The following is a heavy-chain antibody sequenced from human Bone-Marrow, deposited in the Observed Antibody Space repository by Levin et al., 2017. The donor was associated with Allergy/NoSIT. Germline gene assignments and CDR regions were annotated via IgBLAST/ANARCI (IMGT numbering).Heavy chain of an antibody. V-gene: IGHV1-69*04. D-gene: IGHD3-10*01. CDR3: AREIPPGLPYPGVDY. J-gene: IGHJ4*02. Sequence: KISCRASGGTFSTYTISWVRQAPGQGLEWMGRIIPIVGVTNYAQKFQGRVTISADKSTSTAYMELSSLKSDDTAVYYCAREIPPGLPYPGVDYWGQGTLVSVSS. CDR1: GGTFSTYT. CDR2: IIPIVGVT.